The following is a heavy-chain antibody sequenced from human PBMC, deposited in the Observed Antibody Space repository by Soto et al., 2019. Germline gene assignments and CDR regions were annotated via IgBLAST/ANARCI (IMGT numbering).Heavy chain of an antibody. CDR2: ISAYNGNT. J-gene: IGHJ5*02. V-gene: IGHV1-18*01. CDR1: GYTFTSYG. CDR3: AKIAAAGTRWFDP. D-gene: IGHD6-13*01. Sequence: GASVKVSCKASGYTFTSYGISWVRRAPGQGLEWMGWISAYNGNTNYAQKLQGRVTMTTDTSTSTAYMELRSLRSDDTAVYYCAKIAAAGTRWFDPWGQGTLVTVAS.